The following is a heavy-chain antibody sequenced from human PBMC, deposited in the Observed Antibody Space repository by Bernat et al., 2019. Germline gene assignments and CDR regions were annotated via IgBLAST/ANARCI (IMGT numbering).Heavy chain of an antibody. Sequence: QVQLVESGGGVVQPGRSLRLSCAASGFTFSSYGMHWVRQAPGKGLEWVAVISYDGSNKYYADSVKGRFTISRDNSKNTLYLQMNSLRAEDTAVYYCAKVPVVARIGGWFDPWGQGTLVTVSS. J-gene: IGHJ5*02. CDR2: ISYDGSNK. CDR1: GFTFSSYG. D-gene: IGHD5-12*01. V-gene: IGHV3-30*18. CDR3: AKVPVVARIGGWFDP.